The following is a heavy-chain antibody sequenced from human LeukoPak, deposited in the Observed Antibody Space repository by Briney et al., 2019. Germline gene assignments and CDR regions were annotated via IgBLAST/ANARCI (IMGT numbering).Heavy chain of an antibody. D-gene: IGHD6-6*01. CDR2: INHSGST. J-gene: IGHJ1*01. CDR1: GFTFSSYG. Sequence: LRLSCAASGFTFSSYGMHWVRQPPGKGLEWIGEINHSGSTNYNPSLKSRVTISVDTSKNQFSLNLNSVTAADTAVYYCARGGAARLHFQNWGQGTLVTVSS. CDR3: ARGGAARLHFQN. V-gene: IGHV4-34*01.